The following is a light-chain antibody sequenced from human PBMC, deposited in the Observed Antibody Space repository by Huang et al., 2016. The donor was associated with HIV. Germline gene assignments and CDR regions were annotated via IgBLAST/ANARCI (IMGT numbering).Light chain of an antibody. J-gene: IGKJ2*01. CDR2: GAS. Sequence: EIVLTQSPGTLSLSPGERATLSCRASQSISSGYLAWHQQKPGQAPRLLIYGASSRATGIPDRFSGSGSGTDFTLTISRLEPEDFAVYYCQQYNNLRYTFGQGTKLEIK. CDR3: QQYNNLRYT. CDR1: QSISSGY. V-gene: IGKV3-20*01.